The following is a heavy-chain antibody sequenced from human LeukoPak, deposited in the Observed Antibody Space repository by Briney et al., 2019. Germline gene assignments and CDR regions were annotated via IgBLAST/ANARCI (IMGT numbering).Heavy chain of an antibody. CDR2: ISSSSSYI. CDR1: GFTFSSYS. Sequence: GGSLRLSCAASGFTFSSYSMNWVRQAPGKGLEWVSSISSSSSYIYCADSVKGRFTISRDNAKNSLYLQMNSLRAEDTAVYYCARYGLSHEFDYWGQGTLVTVSS. V-gene: IGHV3-21*01. CDR3: ARYGLSHEFDY. J-gene: IGHJ4*02. D-gene: IGHD3-16*01.